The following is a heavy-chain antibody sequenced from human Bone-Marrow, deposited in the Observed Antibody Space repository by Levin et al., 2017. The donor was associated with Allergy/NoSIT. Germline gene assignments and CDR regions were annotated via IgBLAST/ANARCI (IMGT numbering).Heavy chain of an antibody. CDR1: DGSISSRSYY. CDR2: IYYSGST. D-gene: IGHD1-1*01. J-gene: IGHJ5*02. CDR3: ARQSWNARGWFDP. Sequence: GSLRLSCTVSDGSISSRSYYWGWIRQPPGKGLEWIGSIYYSGSTYYNPSLKSRVTISVDTSKNQFSLKLSSVTAADTVVYYCARQSWNARGWFDPWGQGTLVTVSS. V-gene: IGHV4-39*01.